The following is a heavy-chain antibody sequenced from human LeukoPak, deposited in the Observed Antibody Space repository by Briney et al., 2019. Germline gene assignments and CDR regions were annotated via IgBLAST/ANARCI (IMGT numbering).Heavy chain of an antibody. CDR2: ISAYNGNT. Sequence: ASVKVSCKASGYTFTSYGISWVRQAPGQGLEWMGWISAYNGNTNYAQKLQGRVTMTTDTSTSTAYMELRSLRSADTAVYYCARDDSRLPRNPFDYWGQGTLVTVSS. J-gene: IGHJ4*02. CDR3: ARDDSRLPRNPFDY. V-gene: IGHV1-18*01. CDR1: GYTFTSYG. D-gene: IGHD3-22*01.